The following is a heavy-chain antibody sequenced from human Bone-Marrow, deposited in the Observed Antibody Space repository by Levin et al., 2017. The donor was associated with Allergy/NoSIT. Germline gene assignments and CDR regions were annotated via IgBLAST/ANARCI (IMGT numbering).Heavy chain of an antibody. CDR1: GYTFTGYY. J-gene: IGHJ5*02. V-gene: IGHV1-2*02. D-gene: IGHD4-17*01. CDR2: INPNNGGT. Sequence: GESLKISCKASGYTFTGYYIHWVRQAPGQGLEWMGWINPNNGGTNSAQKFQGRVTMTRDTSITTAYMELTRLRSDDTAVYYCARDLTLTTVTIGHWGQGTLVTVS. CDR3: ARDLTLTTVTIGH.